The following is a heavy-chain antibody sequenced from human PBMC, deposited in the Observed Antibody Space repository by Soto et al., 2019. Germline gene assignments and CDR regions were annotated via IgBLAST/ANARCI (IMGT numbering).Heavy chain of an antibody. CDR1: GYTFTSYG. J-gene: IGHJ4*02. CDR3: ARDLTPADY. V-gene: IGHV1-18*01. CDR2: ISAYNGNT. D-gene: IGHD7-27*01. Sequence: QVQLVQSGAEVKKPGASVKVSCKASGYTFTSYGISGVRQAPGQGLEWMGWISAYNGNTNYAQQLQGRVTMTTDTSTITAYLGLRSLRSDATAVYYCARDLTPADYWGQGTLVTVSS.